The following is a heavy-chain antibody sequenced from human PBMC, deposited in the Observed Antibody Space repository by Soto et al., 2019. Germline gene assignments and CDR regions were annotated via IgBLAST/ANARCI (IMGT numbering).Heavy chain of an antibody. CDR1: GYTFTGHY. V-gene: IGHV1-2*02. CDR2: INPNNIGT. CDR3: AREPMVRAAHGFDI. D-gene: IGHD3-10*01. Sequence: ASVKVSCKASGYTFTGHYMHGVRQAPGQGLEWMGWINPNNIGTNYAQKFQGRVTMTRDTSISTAYMELSRLRSDDTAVYYCAREPMVRAAHGFDIWGQGTMVTVSS. J-gene: IGHJ3*02.